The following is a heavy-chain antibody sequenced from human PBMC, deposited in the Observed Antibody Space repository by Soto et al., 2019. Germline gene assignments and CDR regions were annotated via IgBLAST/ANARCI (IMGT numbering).Heavy chain of an antibody. Sequence: QGQLVQSGAEVKTPGASVKVSCHASGYTFTDYGINWVRQAPGQGLEWLAWISTYNGKTHHVSTVQGRLTLTTDTSTSTAYMDLRSLRSDDTAVYYCARGGGNYGPGAFEVWGQGTMVTVSS. CDR1: GYTFTDYG. V-gene: IGHV1-18*04. CDR2: ISTYNGKT. CDR3: ARGGGNYGPGAFEV. D-gene: IGHD3-16*01. J-gene: IGHJ3*01.